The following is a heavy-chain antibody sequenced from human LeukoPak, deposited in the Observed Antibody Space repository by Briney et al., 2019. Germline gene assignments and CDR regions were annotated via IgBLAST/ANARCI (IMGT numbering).Heavy chain of an antibody. D-gene: IGHD6-19*01. J-gene: IGHJ5*02. CDR3: ARIVVNSIAVAHWFDP. V-gene: IGHV3-53*01. CDR2: IYSGGST. Sequence: GGSLRLSCAASGFTVSSNYMSWVRQAPGKGLEWVSVIYSGGSTYYADSVKGRFTISRDNSKNTLYLQMNSLGAEDTAVYYCARIVVNSIAVAHWFDPWGQGTLVTVSS. CDR1: GFTVSSNY.